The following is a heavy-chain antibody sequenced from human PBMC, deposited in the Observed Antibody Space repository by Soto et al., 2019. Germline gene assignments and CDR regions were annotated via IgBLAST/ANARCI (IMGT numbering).Heavy chain of an antibody. D-gene: IGHD4-17*01. J-gene: IGHJ3*02. CDR3: ARGSEDYGDYVAFDI. CDR2: IWYDGSNK. CDR1: GFTFSSYG. V-gene: IGHV3-33*01. Sequence: GGSLRLSCAASGFTFSSYGMHWVRQAPGKGLEWVAVIWYDGSNKYYADSVKGRFTISRDNSKNTLYLQMNSLRAEDTAVYYCARGSEDYGDYVAFDIWGQGTMVTVSS.